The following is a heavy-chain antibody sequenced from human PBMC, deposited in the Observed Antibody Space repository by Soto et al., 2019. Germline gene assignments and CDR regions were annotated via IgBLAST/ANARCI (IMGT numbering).Heavy chain of an antibody. CDR2: IRGSAGNA. Sequence: VQLLESGGGLVQPGGSLRLSCAGTGFTFSSYGMSWVRQAPAKGLEWVSTIRGSAGNANYADSVKGRFTISIDDSTNTVHLQMHSLRPDAAAVYYCAKHLWFGESVFDQWGQGTLVVVSS. CDR1: GFTFSSYG. CDR3: AKHLWFGESVFDQ. V-gene: IGHV3-23*01. D-gene: IGHD3-10*01. J-gene: IGHJ5*02.